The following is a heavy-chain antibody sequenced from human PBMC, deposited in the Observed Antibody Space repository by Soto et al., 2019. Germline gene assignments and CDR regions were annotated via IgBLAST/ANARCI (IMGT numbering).Heavy chain of an antibody. V-gene: IGHV3-7*03. CDR3: ARDFSLDY. Sequence: GGSLRLSCAASGFNFSTYWMTWVRQAPGKGLEWVANIKEDGSEKYYVDSVKGRFAISRDNAKNSAYLQMNSLRAEDTAVYYCARDFSLDYWGQGTLVTVSS. CDR1: GFNFSTYW. CDR2: IKEDGSEK. J-gene: IGHJ4*02.